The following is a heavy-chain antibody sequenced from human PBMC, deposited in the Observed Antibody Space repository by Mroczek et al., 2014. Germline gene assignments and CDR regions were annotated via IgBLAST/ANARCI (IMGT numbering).Heavy chain of an antibody. CDR3: ARDEVRLRYFDWFRPEGHAFDI. V-gene: IGHV1-18*01. D-gene: IGHD3-9*01. CDR2: ISAYNGNT. J-gene: IGHJ3*02. Sequence: SGAEVKKPGASVKVSCKASGYTFTSYGISWVRQAPGQGLEWMGWISAYNGNTNYAQKLQGRVTMTTDTSTSTAYMELRSLRSDDTAVYYCARDEVRLRYFDWFRPEGHAFDIWGPRAMVTVSS. CDR1: GYTFTSYG.